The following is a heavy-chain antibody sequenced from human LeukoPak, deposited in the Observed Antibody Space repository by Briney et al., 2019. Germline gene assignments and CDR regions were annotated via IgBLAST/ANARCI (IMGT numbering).Heavy chain of an antibody. Sequence: GESLKISCGGSGYSFPTYWSVWGRLLPGRGLEGMGVVYPADSPTTYRPSFQGEVTISANKSIGTAYQQWSSLRASDPAMYYCARRPAGIRTFDYWGQGTLVTVSS. CDR2: VYPADSPT. CDR3: ARRPAGIRTFDY. J-gene: IGHJ4*02. CDR1: GYSFPTYW. V-gene: IGHV5-51*01. D-gene: IGHD2-2*01.